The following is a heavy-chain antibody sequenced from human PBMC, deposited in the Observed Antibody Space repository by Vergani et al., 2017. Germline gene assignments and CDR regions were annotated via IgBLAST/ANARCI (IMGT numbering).Heavy chain of an antibody. CDR2: IDWDDDK. CDR1: GFSLSTSGMC. V-gene: IGHV2-70*15. Sequence: QVTLRESGPALVKPTQTLTLTCTFSGFSLSTSGMCVSWIRQPPGKALEWLARIDWDDDKYYSTSLKTRPTLSKDTSKNQVVLTMTNMDPVDTATYYCAQSMGSGWYDLYYWGQGTLVTVSS. J-gene: IGHJ4*02. CDR3: AQSMGSGWYDLYY. D-gene: IGHD6-19*01.